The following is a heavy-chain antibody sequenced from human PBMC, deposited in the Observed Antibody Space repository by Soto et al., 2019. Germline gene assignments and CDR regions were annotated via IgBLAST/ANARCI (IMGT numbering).Heavy chain of an antibody. D-gene: IGHD4-17*01. J-gene: IGHJ2*01. Sequence: PSETLSLTCTVSGGSISSVGYYWSWIRQHPGKGLEWIGYIYYSGSTYYNPSLKSRVTISVDTSKNQFSLKLSSVTAADTAVYYCARDGADGDSTYWYFDLWGRGTLVTVSS. CDR2: IYYSGST. CDR3: ARDGADGDSTYWYFDL. CDR1: GGSISSVGYY. V-gene: IGHV4-31*03.